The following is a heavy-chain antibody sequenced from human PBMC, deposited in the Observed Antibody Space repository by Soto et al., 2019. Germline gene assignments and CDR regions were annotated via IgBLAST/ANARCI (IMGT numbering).Heavy chain of an antibody. Sequence: QVQLVESGGGVVQPGRSLRLSCEASGFTFSSYGRHWVGQAPGKGLGWVAVISYDGSNKYYADSVKGRFTISRDNSKNTLYLQMNSLRAEDTAVYYCAKDLAYSSTYYYYGMDVWGQGTTVTVSS. V-gene: IGHV3-30*18. CDR3: AKDLAYSSTYYYYGMDV. CDR2: ISYDGSNK. J-gene: IGHJ6*02. CDR1: GFTFSSYG. D-gene: IGHD6-13*01.